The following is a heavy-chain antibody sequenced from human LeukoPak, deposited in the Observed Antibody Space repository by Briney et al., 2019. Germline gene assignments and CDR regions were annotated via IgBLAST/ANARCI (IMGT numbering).Heavy chain of an antibody. J-gene: IGHJ4*02. Sequence: GGSLRLSCAASGFIFSHFSMNWVRQAPGEGLEWLSYNSRSSVTTFYTDSGKGRIPDPRDNAKESLNLQMSSLRKENTAIYYCARGSLRSGTLIDYWGQGTRVTVSS. CDR2: NSRSSVTT. CDR3: ARGSLRSGTLIDY. CDR1: GFIFSHFS. D-gene: IGHD6-19*01. V-gene: IGHV3-48*02.